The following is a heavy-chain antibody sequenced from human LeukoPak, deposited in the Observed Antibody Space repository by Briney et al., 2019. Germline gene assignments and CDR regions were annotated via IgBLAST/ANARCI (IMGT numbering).Heavy chain of an antibody. J-gene: IGHJ4*02. V-gene: IGHV3-64*01. CDR1: GFTFSSYA. D-gene: IGHD3-10*01. Sequence: GGSLRLSCAASGFTFSSYAKHWVRQAPGKGLEYVSAISSNGGSTYYANSVKGRFTISRDNSKNTLYLQMNSLRAEDTAVYYCARDQTYGSGSYYSDYWGQGTLVTVSS. CDR2: ISSNGGST. CDR3: ARDQTYGSGSYYSDY.